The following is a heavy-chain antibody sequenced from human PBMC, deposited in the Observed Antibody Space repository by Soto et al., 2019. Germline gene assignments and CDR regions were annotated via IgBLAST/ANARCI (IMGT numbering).Heavy chain of an antibody. CDR3: ARMVWFGNPDAFDI. J-gene: IGHJ3*02. D-gene: IGHD3-10*01. Sequence: EVQLVESGGGLVKPGGSLRLSCAASGFTFSSYSMNWVRQAPGKGLEWVSSISSSSSYIYYADSVKGRFTISRDNAKNSLYLQMNSLRAEDTAVYYCARMVWFGNPDAFDIWGQGTMVTVSS. V-gene: IGHV3-21*01. CDR2: ISSSSSYI. CDR1: GFTFSSYS.